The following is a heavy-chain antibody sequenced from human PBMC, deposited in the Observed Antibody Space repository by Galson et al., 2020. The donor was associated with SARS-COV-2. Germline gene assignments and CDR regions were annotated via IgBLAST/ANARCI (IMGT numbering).Heavy chain of an antibody. CDR3: ARDMNGMAGAFDI. J-gene: IGHJ3*02. Sequence: GGSLRLSCVASGFTFRIYAIHWVRQAPGKGLEWVAVISYDGRNTYYADSVRGRITLSRDNSKNTLYLQMNSLRAEDTSVYYCARDMNGMAGAFDIWGQGTMVTVSS. CDR2: ISYDGRNT. V-gene: IGHV3-30*04. D-gene: IGHD6-19*01. CDR1: GFTFRIYA.